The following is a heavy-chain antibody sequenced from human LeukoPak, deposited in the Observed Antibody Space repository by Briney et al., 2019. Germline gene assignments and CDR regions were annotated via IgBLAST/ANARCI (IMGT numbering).Heavy chain of an antibody. CDR2: ISYDGSNK. CDR1: GLTFSSYA. D-gene: IGHD1-26*01. V-gene: IGHV3-30*01. Sequence: GGSLRLSCAASGLTFSSYAMHWVRQAPGKGLEWVAFISYDGSNKYYADSVKGRFTISGDKSKNTLYLQMNSLRPEDTAFYYCARGPGPIAGAKNPFDIWGQGTMVTVSS. CDR3: ARGPGPIAGAKNPFDI. J-gene: IGHJ3*02.